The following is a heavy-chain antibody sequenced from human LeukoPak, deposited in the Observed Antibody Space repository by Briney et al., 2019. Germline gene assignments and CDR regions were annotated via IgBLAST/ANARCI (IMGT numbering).Heavy chain of an antibody. CDR3: VRAHHPGGWFDP. D-gene: IGHD3-10*01. J-gene: IGHJ5*02. CDR2: INQDGGEI. V-gene: IGHV3-7*04. CDR1: GFTFSSSW. Sequence: GGSLRISCAASGFTFSSSWMTWVRQAPGKGLEWVASINQDGGEIHYVDSVKGRFTISRDNAKNSLYLQMNSLTAEDTAVHYCVRAHHPGGWFDPWGQGTLVTVSS.